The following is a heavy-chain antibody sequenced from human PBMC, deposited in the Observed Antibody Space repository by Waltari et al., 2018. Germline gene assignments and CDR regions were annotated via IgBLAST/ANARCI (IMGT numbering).Heavy chain of an antibody. CDR1: GGSFSGYY. V-gene: IGHV4-34*01. D-gene: IGHD3-22*01. Sequence: QVQLQQWGAGLLKPSETLSLTCAVYGGSFSGYYWSWIRQPPGKGREWIGEINHSGSTNYNPSLKSRVTISVDTSKKQFSLKLSSVTAADTAVYYCARGWAYYDSSGYRYWGQGTLVTVSS. CDR2: INHSGST. CDR3: ARGWAYYDSSGYRY. J-gene: IGHJ4*02.